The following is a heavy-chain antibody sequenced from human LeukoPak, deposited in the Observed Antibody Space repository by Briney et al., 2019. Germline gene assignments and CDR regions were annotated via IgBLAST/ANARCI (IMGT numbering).Heavy chain of an antibody. J-gene: IGHJ4*02. D-gene: IGHD6-13*01. CDR2: IYYSGST. CDR1: GGSVSSGSYY. CDR3: ARDTGSSWFDY. V-gene: IGHV4-61*01. Sequence: SETLSLTCTVSGGSVSSGSYYWSWIRQPPGKGLEWIGYIYYSGSTNYNPSLKSRVTISVDTSKNQFSLKLSSVTAADTAVYYCARDTGSSWFDYWGQGTLVTVPS.